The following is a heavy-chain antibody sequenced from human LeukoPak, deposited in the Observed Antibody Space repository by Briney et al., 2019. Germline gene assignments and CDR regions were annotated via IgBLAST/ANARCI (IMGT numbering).Heavy chain of an antibody. J-gene: IGHJ5*02. CDR3: ASQPNTIFGVA. V-gene: IGHV1-2*02. D-gene: IGHD3-3*01. Sequence: GASVKVSGKASGYTFTSYGISWVRQAPGQGLEWMGWINPNSGGTNYAQKFQGRVTMTRDTSISTAYMELSRLRSDDTAVYYCASQPNTIFGVAWGQGTLVTVSS. CDR1: GYTFTSYG. CDR2: INPNSGGT.